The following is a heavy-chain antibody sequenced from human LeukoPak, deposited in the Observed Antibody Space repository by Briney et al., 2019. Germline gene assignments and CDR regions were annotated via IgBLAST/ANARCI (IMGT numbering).Heavy chain of an antibody. V-gene: IGHV3-23*01. J-gene: IGHJ4*02. CDR1: GFTFSSYA. CDR2: ISDTGATT. D-gene: IGHD2-8*01. Sequence: GGSLRLSCAGSGFTFSSYAMSWVRQAPGQGLEWVSAISDTGATTYDADSVKGRFTISRDNSRSTLYLQMNSLRAEDTALYYCAKDTSIGRYCTNGVCSPFDYWGQGTLVTVSS. CDR3: AKDTSIGRYCTNGVCSPFDY.